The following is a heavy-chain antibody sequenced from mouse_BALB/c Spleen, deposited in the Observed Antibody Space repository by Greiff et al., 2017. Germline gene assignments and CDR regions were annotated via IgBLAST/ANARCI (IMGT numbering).Heavy chain of an antibody. Sequence: EVKLQESGAELVKPGASVKLSCTASGFNIKDTYMHWVKQRPEQGLEWIGRIDPANGNTKYDPKFQGKDTITADTSSNTAYLQLSSLTSEDTAVYYCARQEYYGSSAFAYWGQGTLVTVSA. CDR1: GFNIKDTY. D-gene: IGHD1-1*01. CDR3: ARQEYYGSSAFAY. J-gene: IGHJ3*01. V-gene: IGHV14-3*02. CDR2: IDPANGNT.